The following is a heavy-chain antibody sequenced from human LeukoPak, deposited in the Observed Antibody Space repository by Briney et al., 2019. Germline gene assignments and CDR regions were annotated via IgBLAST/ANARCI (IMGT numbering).Heavy chain of an antibody. V-gene: IGHV1-2*06. J-gene: IGHJ4*02. CDR3: ARIASKAAGAFDY. D-gene: IGHD6-13*01. CDR2: INPNSGGT. CDR1: GYTFTGYY. Sequence: ASVKVSCKASGYTFTGYYMHWVRQAPGQGLEWMGRINPNSGGTNYAQKFQGRVTMTRDTSISTAYMELSRLRSDDTAVYYCARIASKAAGAFDYWSQGTLVTVSS.